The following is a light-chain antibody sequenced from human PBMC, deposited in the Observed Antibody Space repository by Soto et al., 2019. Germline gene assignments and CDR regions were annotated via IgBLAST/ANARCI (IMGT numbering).Light chain of an antibody. Sequence: EIVLTQSPATLSLSPGERATLSCRASQSVSSYLAWYQQKPGQAPRLLIYDASNRATGIPARFSGSGSGTDFTLTLSSLEPEDFAVYYCQLRSSWPPPFTFGPGTKVDIK. J-gene: IGKJ3*01. V-gene: IGKV3-11*01. CDR1: QSVSSY. CDR3: QLRSSWPPPFT. CDR2: DAS.